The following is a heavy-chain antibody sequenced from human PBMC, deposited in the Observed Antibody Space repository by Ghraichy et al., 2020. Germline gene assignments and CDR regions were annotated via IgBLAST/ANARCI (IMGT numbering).Heavy chain of an antibody. CDR3: AHPLSAVAGSGFDY. D-gene: IGHD6-19*01. CDR2: IYWDDDK. J-gene: IGHJ4*02. V-gene: IGHV2-5*02. Sequence: SGPTLVKPTQTLTLTCTFSGFSLSTSGVGVGWIRQPPGKALEWLALIYWDDDKRYSPSLKSRLTITKDTSKNQVVLTMTNMDPVDTTTYYCAHPLSAVAGSGFDYWGQGTLVTVSS. CDR1: GFSLSTSGVG.